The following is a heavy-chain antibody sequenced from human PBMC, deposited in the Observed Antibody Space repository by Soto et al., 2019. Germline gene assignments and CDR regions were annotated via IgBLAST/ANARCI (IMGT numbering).Heavy chain of an antibody. V-gene: IGHV4-61*01. CDR3: ARVRARYCSGGSCYSHNWFDP. CDR1: GGSVSSGSYY. J-gene: IGHJ5*02. D-gene: IGHD2-15*01. Sequence: QVQLQESGPGLVKPSETLSLTCTVSGGSVSSGSYYWSWIRQPPGKGLEWIGYIYYSGSTNYNPSLKSRVTISVDTSKNQFSLKLSSVTAADTAVYYCARVRARYCSGGSCYSHNWFDPWGQGTLVTVSS. CDR2: IYYSGST.